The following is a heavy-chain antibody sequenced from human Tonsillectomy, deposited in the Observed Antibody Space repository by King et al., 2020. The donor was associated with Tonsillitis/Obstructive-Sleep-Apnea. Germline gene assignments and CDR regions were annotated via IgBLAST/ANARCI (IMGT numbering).Heavy chain of an antibody. D-gene: IGHD1-1*01. CDR3: ARLLEPKYYFDY. Sequence: VQLQQWGAGLLKPSETLSLTCAVYGGSFSGYYWSWIRQPPGKGLEWIGEINHSGSTNYTPSLKSRVTISLDTSKNQFSLKLSSVTAADTAMYYCARLLEPKYYFDYWGQGTLVTVSS. V-gene: IGHV4-34*01. J-gene: IGHJ4*02. CDR2: INHSGST. CDR1: GGSFSGYY.